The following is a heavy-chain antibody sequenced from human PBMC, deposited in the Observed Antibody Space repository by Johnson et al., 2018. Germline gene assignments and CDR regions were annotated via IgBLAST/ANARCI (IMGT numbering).Heavy chain of an antibody. CDR1: GFIFSTFG. CDR2: ISYDGNNK. Sequence: QVQLVQSGGGVVQPGRSLRLSCAASGFIFSTFGMHWVRQAPGKGLEWVAVISYDGNNKYYADSVKGRSTISRDNSKNTLYLQMNSLRTEDTAVYYCAKASNSYYYYLDVWGKGTTVTVSS. CDR3: AKASNSYYYYLDV. V-gene: IGHV3-30*18. J-gene: IGHJ6*03.